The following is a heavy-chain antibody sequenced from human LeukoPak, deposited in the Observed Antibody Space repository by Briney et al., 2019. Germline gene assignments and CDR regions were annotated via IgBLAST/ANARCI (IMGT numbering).Heavy chain of an antibody. V-gene: IGHV1-3*03. CDR2: ITTGRGDT. CDR3: ARGGKQWRGGNYFDS. J-gene: IGHJ4*02. CDR1: GYTFTDYA. D-gene: IGHD6-19*01. Sequence: ASVKVSCKASGYTFTDYALHWVRQAPGQSLEWMGWITTGRGDTQYSQAFQRRITITREKSASTGSMDLSALRSEDTAVYYCARGGKQWRGGNYFDSWGQGTLVAVSS.